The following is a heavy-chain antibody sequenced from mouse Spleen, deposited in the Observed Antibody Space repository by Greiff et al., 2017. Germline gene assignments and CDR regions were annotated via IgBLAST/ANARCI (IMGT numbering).Heavy chain of an antibody. CDR1: GYTFTSYW. CDR3: ARGFITTPVGDSMDY. CDR2: IHPNSGST. J-gene: IGHJ4*01. D-gene: IGHD1-1*01. V-gene: IGHV1-64*01. Sequence: QVQLQQSGAELVKPGASVKLSCKASGYTFTSYWMHWVKQRPGQGLEWIGMIHPNSGSTNYNEKFKSKATLTVDKSSSTAYMQLSSLTSEDSAVYYCARGFITTPVGDSMDYWGQGTSVTVSS.